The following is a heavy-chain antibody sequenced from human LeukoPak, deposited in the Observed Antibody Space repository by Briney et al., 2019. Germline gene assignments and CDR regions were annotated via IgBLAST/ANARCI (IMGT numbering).Heavy chain of an antibody. Sequence: SETLSLTCTASGGSISSYYWSWIRQPPGKGLEWIGSIYYSGSTYYNPSLKSRVTISVDTSKNQFSLKLSSVTAADTAVYYCARHVNIVATAPFFDYWGQGTLVTVSS. CDR3: ARHVNIVATAPFFDY. D-gene: IGHD5-12*01. CDR1: GGSISSYY. V-gene: IGHV4-39*01. J-gene: IGHJ4*02. CDR2: IYYSGST.